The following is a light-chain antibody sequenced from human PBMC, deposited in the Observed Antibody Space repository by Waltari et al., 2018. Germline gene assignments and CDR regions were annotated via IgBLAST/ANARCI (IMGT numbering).Light chain of an antibody. V-gene: IGLV4-69*01. CDR2: VNSDGSH. CDR1: SGHSSNA. J-gene: IGLJ1*01. Sequence: QLVLTQPPSASASLGASVKLTCTLSSGHSSNALAWQQQPPANGPRHLMKVNSDGSHNKGDGIPDRFSGSSSGAERYLTISRLRSEDEADYYCQTWGTGILVFGTGTKVTVL. CDR3: QTWGTGILV.